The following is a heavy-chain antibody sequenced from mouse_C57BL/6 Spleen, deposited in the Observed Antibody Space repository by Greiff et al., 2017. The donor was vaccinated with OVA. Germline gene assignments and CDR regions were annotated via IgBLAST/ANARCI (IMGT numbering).Heavy chain of an antibody. D-gene: IGHD2-5*01. CDR3: ARGKAYYSNHWYFDV. CDR2: IYPGGGYT. V-gene: IGHV1-63*01. Sequence: VQRVESGAELVRPGTSVKMSCKASGYTFTNFWIGWAKQRPGHGLEWIGDIYPGGGYTNYNEKFKGKATLTADKSSSTAYMQFSSLTSEDSAIYYCARGKAYYSNHWYFDVWGTGTTVTVSS. J-gene: IGHJ1*03. CDR1: GYTFTNFW.